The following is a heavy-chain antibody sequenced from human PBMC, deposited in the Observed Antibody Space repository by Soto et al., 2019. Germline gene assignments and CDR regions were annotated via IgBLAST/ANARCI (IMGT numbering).Heavy chain of an antibody. V-gene: IGHV3-74*01. CDR3: ARDPYSSGYFDC. Sequence: GGSLRLSCAASGFTFSSYWMHWVRQAPGKELVWVSRINSDGSSTNYADSVKGRFTISRDNSKNTLYLQMNSLRAEDTAVYYCARDPYSSGYFDCWGQGTLVTVSS. J-gene: IGHJ4*02. CDR1: GFTFSSYW. CDR2: INSDGSST. D-gene: IGHD6-19*01.